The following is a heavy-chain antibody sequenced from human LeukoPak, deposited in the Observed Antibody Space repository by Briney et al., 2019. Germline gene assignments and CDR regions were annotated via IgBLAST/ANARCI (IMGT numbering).Heavy chain of an antibody. J-gene: IGHJ6*02. V-gene: IGHV3-48*03. CDR1: GFTFSSYE. CDR3: ARDTQYYDFWSGHWHTNYYGMDV. CDR2: ISSSGSTI. Sequence: PGGSLRLSCAASGFTFSSYEMNWVRQAPGKGLEWVSYISSSGSTIYYADSVKGRFTISRDNAKNSLYLQMNSLRAGDTAVYYCARDTQYYDFWSGHWHTNYYGMDVWGQGTTVTVSS. D-gene: IGHD3-3*01.